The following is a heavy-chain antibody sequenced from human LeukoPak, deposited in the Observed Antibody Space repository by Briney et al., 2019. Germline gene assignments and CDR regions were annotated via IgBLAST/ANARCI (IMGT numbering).Heavy chain of an antibody. V-gene: IGHV5-51*01. J-gene: IGHJ3*02. Sequence: GESLKISCKASGYTFINYWIGWVRQMPGKGLEWMGIIYPGDSDTRYSPSFQGQVTISADKSISTAYLQWSSLKASDTAMYYCARPIIAGHSSAGFAAFDIWGQGTMVTVSS. CDR2: IYPGDSDT. CDR1: GYTFINYW. CDR3: ARPIIAGHSSAGFAAFDI. D-gene: IGHD3-22*01.